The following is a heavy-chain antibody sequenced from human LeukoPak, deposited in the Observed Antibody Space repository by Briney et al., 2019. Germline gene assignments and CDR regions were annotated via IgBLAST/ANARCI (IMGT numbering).Heavy chain of an antibody. D-gene: IGHD3-22*01. J-gene: IGHJ5*02. CDR3: ARPYYYDSRIDL. CDR1: GCSISSGDYY. Sequence: PSETLSLTCTVSGCSISSGDYYWSWIRQPPGKGLEWIAYMYYSGSTYYNPFLKSRVTMSADTSKNQLSLKLSSVTAADTAVYYCARPYYYDSRIDLWGQGILVTVSS. CDR2: MYYSGST. V-gene: IGHV4-30-4*01.